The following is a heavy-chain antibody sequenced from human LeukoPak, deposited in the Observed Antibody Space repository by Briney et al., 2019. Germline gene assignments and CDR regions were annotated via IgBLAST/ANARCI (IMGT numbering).Heavy chain of an antibody. J-gene: IGHJ4*02. CDR3: ATIRTVTTDY. V-gene: IGHV3-66*01. CDR2: IYSGGST. D-gene: IGHD4-17*01. CDR1: GFTVSSNY. Sequence: GGSLRLSCAASGFTVSSNYMSWVRQAPGKGLEWVSVIYSGGSTYYADSVKGRFTISRDDSKNTLYLQMNSLKTEDTAVYYCATIRTVTTDYWGQGTLVTVSS.